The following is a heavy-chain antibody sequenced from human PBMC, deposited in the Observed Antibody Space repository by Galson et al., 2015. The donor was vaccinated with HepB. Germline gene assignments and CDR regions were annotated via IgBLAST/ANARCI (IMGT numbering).Heavy chain of an antibody. CDR2: IIPILGIA. CDR3: AIYGGYQAWGYFDY. J-gene: IGHJ4*02. V-gene: IGHV1-69*04. D-gene: IGHD1-26*01. CDR1: GGTFSSYA. Sequence: SVKVSCKASGGTFSSYAISWVRQAPGQGLEWMGRIIPILGIANYAQKFQGRVTITADKSTSTAYMELSSLRSEDTAVYYCAIYGGYQAWGYFDYWGQGTLVTVSS.